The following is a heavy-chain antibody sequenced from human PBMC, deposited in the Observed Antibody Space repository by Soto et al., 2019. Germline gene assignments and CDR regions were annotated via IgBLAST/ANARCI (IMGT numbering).Heavy chain of an antibody. J-gene: IGHJ5*02. Sequence: EVNLVESGGGLVQPGGSLRLPCAASGFTVGAKNIIWVRQAPGRGLEWVSVLYGSGDTYYADSVRGRFTISRDSSKNTLYLQMNSLRLDDTGVYYCAKAILQWQKVEWFDHWGQGALVSVSS. CDR1: GFTVGAKN. D-gene: IGHD6-19*01. CDR2: LYGSGDT. CDR3: AKAILQWQKVEWFDH. V-gene: IGHV3-66*01.